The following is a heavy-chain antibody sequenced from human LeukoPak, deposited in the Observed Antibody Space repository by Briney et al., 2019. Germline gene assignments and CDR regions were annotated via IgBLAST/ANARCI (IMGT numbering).Heavy chain of an antibody. CDR2: INHSGST. CDR3: ARVGKNWNDVRAFDI. J-gene: IGHJ3*02. D-gene: IGHD1-1*01. V-gene: IGHV4-34*01. Sequence: PSETLSLTCAVYGGSFSGYYWSGIGQPPGKGLDWIGEINHSGSTDYSPSLKSRVTISVDTSKNQFSLKLTSVTAADTAVYYCARVGKNWNDVRAFDIWGQGTMVTVSS. CDR1: GGSFSGYY.